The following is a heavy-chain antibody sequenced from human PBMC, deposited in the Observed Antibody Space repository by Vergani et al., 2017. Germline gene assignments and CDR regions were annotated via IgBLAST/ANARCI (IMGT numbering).Heavy chain of an antibody. J-gene: IGHJ5*02. D-gene: IGHD2-2*01. Sequence: QVQLVQSGAEVKKPGASVKVSCKASGGTFSSYAISWVRQAPGQGLEWMGRIIPILGIANYAQKFQGRVTITADKSTSTAYGELSSLRSEETAGYYCARTQCSSTNCYGCPNWFDPWGQGTLVTVSS. CDR2: IIPILGIA. CDR1: GGTFSSYA. V-gene: IGHV1-69*04. CDR3: ARTQCSSTNCYGCPNWFDP.